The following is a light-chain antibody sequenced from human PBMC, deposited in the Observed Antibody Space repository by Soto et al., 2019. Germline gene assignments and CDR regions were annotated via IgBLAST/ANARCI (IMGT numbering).Light chain of an antibody. CDR2: GNT. J-gene: IGLJ1*01. CDR3: QSYDSSLTGSL. Sequence: QAVVTQPPSVSGAPGQTVAISCTGTSSNIGPGFDVHWYQQVPGTAPKLVLYGNTIRPSGVPDRFSGSRSGSSASLVITGLRAEDEADYYCQSYDSSLTGSLFGTGTKLTVL. CDR1: SSNIGPGFD. V-gene: IGLV1-40*01.